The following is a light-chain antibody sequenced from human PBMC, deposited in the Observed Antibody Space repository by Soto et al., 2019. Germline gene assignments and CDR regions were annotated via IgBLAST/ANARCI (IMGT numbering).Light chain of an antibody. V-gene: IGKV3-11*01. Sequence: EIVLTQSPATLSLSPGERATLSCRASPSVSSDLAWYQQQPGQAPRLLIYDASNRDTGSQARFSGSGSGTDFTLSIHSQEPEDVEVYYSQQRSNWPPLTGGGGTNVEIK. J-gene: IGKJ4*01. CDR3: QQRSNWPPLT. CDR2: DAS. CDR1: PSVSSD.